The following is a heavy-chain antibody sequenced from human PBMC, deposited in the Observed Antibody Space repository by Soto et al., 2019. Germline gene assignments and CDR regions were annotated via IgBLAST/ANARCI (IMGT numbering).Heavy chain of an antibody. CDR2: IKQDGSEK. J-gene: IGHJ6*02. Sequence: GGSLRLSCTASGFTFSSYWMSWVRQAPGKGLEWVANIKQDGSEKYYVDSVKGRFTISRDNAKNSLYLQMNSLRAEDTAVYYCARDRRYYGSGSYPNYYYYYGMDVWGQGTTVTV. D-gene: IGHD3-10*01. CDR1: GFTFSSYW. V-gene: IGHV3-7*05. CDR3: ARDRRYYGSGSYPNYYYYYGMDV.